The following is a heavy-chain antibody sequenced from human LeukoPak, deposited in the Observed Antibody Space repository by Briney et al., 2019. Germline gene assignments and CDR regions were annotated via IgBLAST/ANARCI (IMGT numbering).Heavy chain of an antibody. J-gene: IGHJ4*02. D-gene: IGHD3-22*01. CDR2: IYTSGGT. CDR3: ARGTYDSSGYSFDY. Sequence: SETLSLTCTVSGDSISSYYWSWIRQPPGKGLEWIGYIYTSGGTNYIPSLKGRVTTSIDTSKNQFSLKLSSVTAADTAVYYCARGTYDSSGYSFDYWGQGTLVTVSS. CDR1: GDSISSYY. V-gene: IGHV4-4*09.